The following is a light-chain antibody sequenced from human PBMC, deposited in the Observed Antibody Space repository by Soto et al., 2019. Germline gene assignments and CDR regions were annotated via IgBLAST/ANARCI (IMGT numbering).Light chain of an antibody. Sequence: DIQMTQSPSTLSASVGDRVTITCRASQSISSWLAWYQQKPGKAPKLLIYDASSLESGVPSRFSGSGSGTEFTLTISSLQPDDFATYYCQPPRVTFGQGTKLEIK. J-gene: IGKJ2*01. CDR2: DAS. CDR3: QPPRVT. V-gene: IGKV1-5*01. CDR1: QSISSW.